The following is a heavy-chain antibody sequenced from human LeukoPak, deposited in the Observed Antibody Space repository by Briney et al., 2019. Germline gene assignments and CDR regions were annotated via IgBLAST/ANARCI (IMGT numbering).Heavy chain of an antibody. D-gene: IGHD5-24*01. V-gene: IGHV3-7*01. Sequence: GGSLRLSCAASGFTFSSYWMSWVRQAPGKGLEWVANIKQDGSEKYYVDSVKGRFTISRDNAKNSLYLQMNSLRAEDTAVYYCAGDAHIRDGYNFDYWGQGTLVTVSS. CDR2: IKQDGSEK. CDR1: GFTFSSYW. CDR3: AGDAHIRDGYNFDY. J-gene: IGHJ4*02.